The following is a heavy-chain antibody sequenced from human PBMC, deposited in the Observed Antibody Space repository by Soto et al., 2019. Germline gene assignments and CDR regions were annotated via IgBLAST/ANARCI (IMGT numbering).Heavy chain of an antibody. CDR1: GYSFTSYW. J-gene: IGHJ4*02. D-gene: IGHD3-3*01. CDR3: ARHSATIFGVVQYYFDY. Sequence: LKISCKGSGYSFTSYWIGWVRQMPGKGLEWMGIIYPGDSDTRYSPSFQGQVTISADKSISTAYLQWSSLKASDTAMYYCARHSATIFGVVQYYFDYWGQGTLVTVSS. V-gene: IGHV5-51*01. CDR2: IYPGDSDT.